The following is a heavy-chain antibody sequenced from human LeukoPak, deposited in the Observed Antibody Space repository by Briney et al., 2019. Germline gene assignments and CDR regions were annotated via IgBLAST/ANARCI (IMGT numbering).Heavy chain of an antibody. D-gene: IGHD3-22*01. CDR2: ISAYNVNT. Sequence: ASVKVSGEPSGYSFTSYGISWVRQAPGQGLEWMGWISAYNVNTNYAQKLQGRVTMTTDTSTSTAYMELRSLRSDDTAVYYCARDLGRDSSGYVLDYWGQGTLVTVSS. V-gene: IGHV1-18*01. CDR1: GYSFTSYG. CDR3: ARDLGRDSSGYVLDY. J-gene: IGHJ4*02.